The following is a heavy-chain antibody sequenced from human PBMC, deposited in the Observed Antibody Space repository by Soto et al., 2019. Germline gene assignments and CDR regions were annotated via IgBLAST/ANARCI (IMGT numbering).Heavy chain of an antibody. CDR2: IYHSGGT. CDR3: ARSPLTRDRGATIPDYPVMAV. V-gene: IGHV4-30-2*01. CDR1: GGSVSSGGYS. Sequence: QLQLQESGSGLLKPSQTLSLTCAVSGGSVSSGGYSWGWIRQPLGKGLEWIGYIYHSGGTDYNPSFESRFHNSLDKSQNQFSLKLASVAAGDTAVYYCARSPLTRDRGATIPDYPVMAVWGQGTTVTVSS. D-gene: IGHD3-10*01. J-gene: IGHJ6*02.